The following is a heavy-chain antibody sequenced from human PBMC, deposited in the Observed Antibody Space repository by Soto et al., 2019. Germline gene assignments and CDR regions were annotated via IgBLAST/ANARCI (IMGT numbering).Heavy chain of an antibody. V-gene: IGHV3-23*01. CDR2: ISGSGGST. Sequence: EVQLLESGGGSVQPGGSLRLSCAASGFTFSSYAMSWVRQAPGKGLEWVSAISGSGGSTYYADSVKGRFTISRDNSKNTLYLQMNSLRAEDTAVYYCAKDRALSPYYYYYGMDVWGQGTTVTVSS. D-gene: IGHD3-16*02. CDR3: AKDRALSPYYYYYGMDV. J-gene: IGHJ6*02. CDR1: GFTFSSYA.